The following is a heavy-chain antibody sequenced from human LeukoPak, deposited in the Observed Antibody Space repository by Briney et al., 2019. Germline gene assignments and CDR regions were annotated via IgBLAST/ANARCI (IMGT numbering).Heavy chain of an antibody. D-gene: IGHD3-22*01. CDR2: IIPIFGTA. V-gene: IGHV1-69*13. Sequence: ASVKVSCKASGGTFSSYAISWVRQAPGQGLEWMGGIIPIFGTANYAQKFQGRVTITADESTSTAYMELSSLRSEDTAVYYCAKRDFYDSSGYGYWGQEPWSPSLQ. CDR3: AKRDFYDSSGYGY. J-gene: IGHJ4*01. CDR1: GGTFSSYA.